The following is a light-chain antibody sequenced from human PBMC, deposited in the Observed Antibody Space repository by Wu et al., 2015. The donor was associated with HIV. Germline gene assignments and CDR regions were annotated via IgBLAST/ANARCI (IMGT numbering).Light chain of an antibody. CDR1: QSVSNY. J-gene: IGKJ5*01. Sequence: EIVLTQSPVTLSLSPGERAILSCRASQSVSNYLAWYQQKPGQAPRLLIFDASNRATGIPARFSGSGSGTDFTLTISSLEPEDFAVYYCQQRSNITFGQGTRLEIK. V-gene: IGKV3-11*01. CDR2: DAS. CDR3: QQRSNIT.